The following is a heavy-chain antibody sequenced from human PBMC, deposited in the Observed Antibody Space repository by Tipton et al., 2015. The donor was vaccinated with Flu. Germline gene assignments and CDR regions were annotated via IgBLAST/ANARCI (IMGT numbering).Heavy chain of an antibody. CDR3: AKEALNYYRSSGYYYLWAFEI. Sequence: VQLVQSGGGLVQPGRSLRLSCAASGFTFDDYAMHWVRQAPGKGLEWVSGISWNSGTIAYADSMKGRFTISRDNAKNSLYLQMHSLIPEDTAMYYCAKEALNYYRSSGYYYLWAFEIWGQGTMVTVSS. J-gene: IGHJ3*02. CDR2: ISWNSGTI. V-gene: IGHV3-9*01. CDR1: GFTFDDYA. D-gene: IGHD3-22*01.